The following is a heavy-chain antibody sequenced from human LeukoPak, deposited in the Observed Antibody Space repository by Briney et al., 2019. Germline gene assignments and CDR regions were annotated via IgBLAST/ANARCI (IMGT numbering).Heavy chain of an antibody. CDR1: GYTLREFS. CDR3: ARGIWVRGVIMEDDY. J-gene: IGHJ4*02. V-gene: IGHV1-24*01. CDR2: FDPDEVDT. Sequence: GASVRVSCKVSGYTLREFSIHWLRQAPGKGLEWMGGFDPDEVDTVYAQNLQGRITMTEDESTATAFMELRSLRSEDTAVYYCARGIWVRGVIMEDDYWGQGTLVTVSS. D-gene: IGHD3-10*01.